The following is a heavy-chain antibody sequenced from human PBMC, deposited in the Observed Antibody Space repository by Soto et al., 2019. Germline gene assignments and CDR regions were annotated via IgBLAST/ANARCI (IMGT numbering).Heavy chain of an antibody. CDR3: ARTGKFYYYDNSGLPFDP. V-gene: IGHV3-21*04. CDR2: ISSGSSYI. CDR1: GFTFSSYT. J-gene: IGHJ5*02. D-gene: IGHD3-22*01. Sequence: PGGSLRLSCAASGFTFSSYTMNWVRQAPGKGLEWVSSISSGSSYIYYADSVKGRFTISRDKSKNQFSLKLKSVTAADTAVYFCARTGKFYYYDNSGLPFDPWGQGTLVTVSS.